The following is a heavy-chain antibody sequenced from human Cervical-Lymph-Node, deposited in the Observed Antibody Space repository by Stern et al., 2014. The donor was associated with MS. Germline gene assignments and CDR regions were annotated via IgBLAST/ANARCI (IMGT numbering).Heavy chain of an antibody. V-gene: IGHV4-31*03. CDR3: AREGYCSGGRCYRDYYYGMDV. CDR1: GDSISNGVYY. CDR2: LYYRGST. D-gene: IGHD2-15*01. Sequence: VHLVESGPGLVKPSQTLSLTCTVSGDSISNGVYYWSWIRQHPGKGLEWIGYLYYRGSTYYSPSLKSRVTISLDTSKNQFSLKLTSGTAADTAMYYCAREGYCSGGRCYRDYYYGMDVWGQGTTVTVSS. J-gene: IGHJ6*02.